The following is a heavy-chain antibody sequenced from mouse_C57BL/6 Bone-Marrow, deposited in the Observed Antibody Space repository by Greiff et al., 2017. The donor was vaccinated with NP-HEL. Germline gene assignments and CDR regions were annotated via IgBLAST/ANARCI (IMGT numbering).Heavy chain of an antibody. Sequence: QVQLQQSGPGLVQPSQSLSITCTVSGFSLTSYGVHWVRQSPGKGLEWLGVIWSGGSTDYNAAFISRLSISKDNSKSQVFFKMNSLQADDTAIYYCARCYYGNSQAQPHWCFDVWGTGTTVTVSS. J-gene: IGHJ1*03. CDR1: GFSLTSYG. CDR2: IWSGGST. D-gene: IGHD2-1*01. V-gene: IGHV2-2*01. CDR3: ARCYYGNSQAQPHWCFDV.